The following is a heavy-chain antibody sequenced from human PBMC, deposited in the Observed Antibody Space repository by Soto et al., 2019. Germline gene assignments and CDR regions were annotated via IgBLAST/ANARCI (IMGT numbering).Heavy chain of an antibody. CDR1: GGSISSFY. Sequence: SETLSLTCTVSGGSISSFYWNWIRQPPGKGLEWIGYIYYSGTTSYIPSLKSRVSMSVDTSKNQFSLKLTSVTAADTAVYYCARALERGSGSYYTDYYYYYGMDVWGQGTTVTVSS. D-gene: IGHD3-10*01. CDR2: IYYSGTT. CDR3: ARALERGSGSYYTDYYYYYGMDV. V-gene: IGHV4-59*08. J-gene: IGHJ6*02.